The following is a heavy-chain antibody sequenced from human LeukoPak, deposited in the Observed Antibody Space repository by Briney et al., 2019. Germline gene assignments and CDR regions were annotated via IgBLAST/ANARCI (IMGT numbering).Heavy chain of an antibody. CDR2: ISGSGGST. CDR3: AKGLAAAGTRGY. CDR1: GFTFSSYA. D-gene: IGHD6-13*01. Sequence: GGSLRLSCAASGFTFSSYAMSWVRQAPGKGLEWVSAISGSGGSTYYADPVKGRFTISRDNSRNTLYLQMNSLRAEDTAIYYCAKGLAAAGTRGYWGQGTLVTVSS. J-gene: IGHJ4*02. V-gene: IGHV3-23*01.